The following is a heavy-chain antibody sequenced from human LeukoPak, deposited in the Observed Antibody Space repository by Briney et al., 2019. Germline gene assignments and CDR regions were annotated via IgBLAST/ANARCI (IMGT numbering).Heavy chain of an antibody. CDR2: IKQDGSEK. CDR3: ARVGSYSGNYFDY. CDR1: GFTFSSYW. V-gene: IGHV3-7*05. D-gene: IGHD1-26*01. Sequence: PGGSLRLSCAASGFTFSSYWMTWVRQAPGKGLEWVANIKQDGSEKYYVDSVKGRFTISRDNAKNSLYLQMNSLRAEDTAVYYCARVGSYSGNYFDYWGQGTLVTVSS. J-gene: IGHJ4*02.